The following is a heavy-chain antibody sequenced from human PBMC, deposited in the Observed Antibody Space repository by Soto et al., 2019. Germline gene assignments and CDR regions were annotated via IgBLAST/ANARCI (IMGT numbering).Heavy chain of an antibody. Sequence: PGGSLRLSCAASGFTISSYAMSWVRQAPGKGLEWVSGFRTSGDGGTTYYADSVKGRFTISRDNSKKTLFLQMNSLRAEDTAIYYCAKGPTLFGVVVTYSYYYGMDVWGQGTTVTVSS. CDR1: GFTISSYA. J-gene: IGHJ6*02. CDR2: FRTSGDGGTT. D-gene: IGHD3-3*01. V-gene: IGHV3-23*01. CDR3: AKGPTLFGVVVTYSYYYGMDV.